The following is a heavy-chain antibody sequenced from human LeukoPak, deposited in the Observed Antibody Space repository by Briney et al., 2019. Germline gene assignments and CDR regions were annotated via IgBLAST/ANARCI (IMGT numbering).Heavy chain of an antibody. CDR3: ARGGGFFEWDYYFDY. CDR1: GGSISSGSYY. D-gene: IGHD3-3*01. V-gene: IGHV4-61*10. CDR2: IYNSGST. Sequence: SETLSLTCTISGGSISSGSYYWSWIRQPAGKGLEWIGRIYNSGSTNYNPSLKSRFTISVDTSKNQFSLKVSSVTAAGTAVYYCARGGGFFEWDYYFDYWGQGTLVTVSS. J-gene: IGHJ4*02.